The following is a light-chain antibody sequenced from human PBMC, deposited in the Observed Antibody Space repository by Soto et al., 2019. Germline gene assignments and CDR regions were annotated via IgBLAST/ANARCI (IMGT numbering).Light chain of an antibody. CDR3: LQHTTYPYT. CDR2: GAS. J-gene: IGKJ2*01. Sequence: EIVLTQSPDTLSLSPGERATLSCRASQSISSTHLVWYQQKPGQAPSLLIFGASSRATGIPDRFSGSGSGTDFTLTISGLEPEDFATYYCLQHTTYPYTFGQGTKLEV. CDR1: QSISSTH. V-gene: IGKV3-20*01.